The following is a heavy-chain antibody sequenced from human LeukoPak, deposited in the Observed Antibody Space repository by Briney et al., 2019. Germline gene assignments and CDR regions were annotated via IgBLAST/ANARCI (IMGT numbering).Heavy chain of an antibody. Sequence: SETLSLTCSVSGDSITGYYWGWIRQPPGKGLEWIGSIYYSGSTYYNPSLKSRVTISVDTSKNQFSLKLSSVTAADTAVYYCARRIVVVGEDYFDYWGQGTLVTVSS. D-gene: IGHD2-15*01. CDR2: IYYSGST. V-gene: IGHV4-39*01. CDR3: ARRIVVVGEDYFDY. J-gene: IGHJ4*02. CDR1: GDSITGYY.